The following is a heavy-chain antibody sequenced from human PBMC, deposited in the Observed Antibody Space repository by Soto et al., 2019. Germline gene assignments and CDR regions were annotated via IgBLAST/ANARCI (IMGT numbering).Heavy chain of an antibody. CDR2: IYYSGST. D-gene: IGHD4-17*01. Sequence: SETLSLTCPVSGGSISSGGYYWSWIRQHPGKGLEWIGYIYYSGSTYYNPSLKNRVTISVDTSKNQFSLKLSSVTAADTAVYYCARGVRDMTTVISYYFDYWGQGTLVTVSS. CDR1: GGSISSGGYY. J-gene: IGHJ4*02. V-gene: IGHV4-31*03. CDR3: ARGVRDMTTVISYYFDY.